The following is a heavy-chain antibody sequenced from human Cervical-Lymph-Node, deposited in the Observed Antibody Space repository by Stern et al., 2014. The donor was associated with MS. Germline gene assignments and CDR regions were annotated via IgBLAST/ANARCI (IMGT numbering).Heavy chain of an antibody. CDR1: GGTFSSYA. CDR3: ATGTALTTVTVSFDY. Sequence: QVQLLQPGAEVKKPGSSVKVSCKASGGTFSSYAISWVRQAPGQGLEWMGGIIPIFGTANYAQKFQGRVTITADESTSTAYMELSSLRSEDTAVYYCATGTALTTVTVSFDYWGQGTLVTVSS. V-gene: IGHV1-69*01. CDR2: IIPIFGTA. J-gene: IGHJ4*02. D-gene: IGHD4-17*01.